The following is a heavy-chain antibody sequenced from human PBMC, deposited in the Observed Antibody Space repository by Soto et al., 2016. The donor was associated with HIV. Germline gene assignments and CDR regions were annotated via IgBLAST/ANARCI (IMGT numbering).Heavy chain of an antibody. CDR1: FTVSNFY. J-gene: IGHJ4*02. CDR2: IYSGGTT. Sequence: EVQLVESGGGLVQPGFTVSNFYMSWVRQAPGKGLECVSVIYSGGTTYNADSVRGRFTISRDNSKNTLYLQMNTLRAEDTAVYYCARDGLRSGEIDYWARDLVTVS. D-gene: IGHD5-12*01. CDR3: ARDGLRSGEIDY. V-gene: IGHV3-66*01.